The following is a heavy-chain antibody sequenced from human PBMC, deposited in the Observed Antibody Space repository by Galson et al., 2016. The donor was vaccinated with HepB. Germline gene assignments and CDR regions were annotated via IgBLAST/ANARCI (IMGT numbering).Heavy chain of an antibody. CDR3: ARSNYDGSGYYRFDP. D-gene: IGHD3-22*01. V-gene: IGHV3-74*03. J-gene: IGHJ5*02. CDR2: IAYDGGTT. Sequence: SLRLSCAASGFSVSGYWMHWVRQTSGKGLLWVSRIAYDGGTTTYADSVKGRFTISRDSAKNTLYLEMNSLRVEDTAVYYCARSNYDGSGYYRFDPWGQGTLVTVSS. CDR1: GFSVSGYW.